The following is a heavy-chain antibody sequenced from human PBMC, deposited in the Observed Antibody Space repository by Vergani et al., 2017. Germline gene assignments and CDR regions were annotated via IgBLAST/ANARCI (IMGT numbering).Heavy chain of an antibody. Sequence: QVQLQESGPGLVKPSQTLSLTCTVSGGSISSGGYYWSWIRQHPGKGLEWIGYIYYSGSTYYNPSLKSRVTISVDTSKNQFSLKLSSVTAADTAVYYCARGRDIAARMRDYYYYYYMDVWGKGTTVTVSS. V-gene: IGHV4-31*03. D-gene: IGHD6-6*01. CDR2: IYYSGST. CDR3: ARGRDIAARMRDYYYYYYMDV. J-gene: IGHJ6*03. CDR1: GGSISSGGYY.